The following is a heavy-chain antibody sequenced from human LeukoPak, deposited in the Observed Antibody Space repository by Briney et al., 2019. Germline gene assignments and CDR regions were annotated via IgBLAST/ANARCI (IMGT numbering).Heavy chain of an antibody. V-gene: IGHV4-31*03. D-gene: IGHD2-8*01. CDR3: ARDRLYLGAFDI. J-gene: IGHJ3*02. CDR1: GGSISSGGYY. Sequence: SETLSLTCTVSGGSISSGGYYWSWIRQHPGKGLEWIGYIYYSGSTYYNPSLKSRVTISVDTSKNQFSLKLSSVTAGDTAVYYCARDRLYLGAFDIWGQGTMVTVSS. CDR2: IYYSGST.